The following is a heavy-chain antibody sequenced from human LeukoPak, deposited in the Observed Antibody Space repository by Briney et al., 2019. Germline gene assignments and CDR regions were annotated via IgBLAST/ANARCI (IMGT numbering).Heavy chain of an antibody. CDR1: GYSFTSYG. V-gene: IGHV1-18*01. D-gene: IGHD3-9*01. Sequence: ASVKVSCKASGYSFTSYGLSWVRQAPGQGLEWMGWISGYNGNTNYAQNFQGRVTMTTDTSTSTAYMELRSLTSDDTAVYYCARDTGDIFNYWGQGTLVTVSS. J-gene: IGHJ4*02. CDR2: ISGYNGNT. CDR3: ARDTGDIFNY.